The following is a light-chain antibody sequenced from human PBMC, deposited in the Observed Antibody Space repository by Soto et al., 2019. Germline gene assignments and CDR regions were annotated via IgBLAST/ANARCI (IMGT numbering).Light chain of an antibody. J-gene: IGLJ2*01. V-gene: IGLV2-14*01. CDR3: NSFTNSSPVV. Sequence: SALTQPASVSGSPGQSITISCTGTSSDIGAYNYVSWYQQHPDKAPKLMIYGVSDRPSGVSNRFSGSKSGNTASLTISGLQAEYEADYYCNSFTNSSPVVFGGGTKVAVL. CDR1: SSDIGAYNY. CDR2: GVS.